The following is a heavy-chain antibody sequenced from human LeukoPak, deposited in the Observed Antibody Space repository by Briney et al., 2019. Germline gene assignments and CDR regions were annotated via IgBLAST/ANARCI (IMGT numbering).Heavy chain of an antibody. V-gene: IGHV3-64D*06. J-gene: IGHJ4*02. Sequence: WGSLRLSCSVSGFTFSTYVMHWVRQAPGKGLEYVSAISSNGDNTYYADSVKGRFTISRDNSKNTLYLQMSSLRADDTAVYYCVRGTGYWGQGTLVTVSS. CDR3: VRGTGY. CDR2: ISSNGDNT. CDR1: GFTFSTYV.